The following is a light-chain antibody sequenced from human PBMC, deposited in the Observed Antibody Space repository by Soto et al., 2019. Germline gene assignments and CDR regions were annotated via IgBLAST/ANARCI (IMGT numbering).Light chain of an antibody. Sequence: HSVLTQPPSASGTPGQSVTLSCSGSTSNIGSNAVNWYQQLPGTAPKLLIYKNNQRPSGVPDRFSGSKFGTSASLAISGLQSEDEADYHCAAWDDSLHGVAFGGGTKVTVL. V-gene: IGLV1-44*01. CDR3: AAWDDSLHGVA. CDR1: TSNIGSNA. CDR2: KNN. J-gene: IGLJ3*02.